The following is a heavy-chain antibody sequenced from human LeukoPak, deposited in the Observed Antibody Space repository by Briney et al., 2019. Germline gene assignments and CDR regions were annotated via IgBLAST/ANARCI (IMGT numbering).Heavy chain of an antibody. CDR2: VSDSGGST. CDR3: AKDFGNWPPFDY. D-gene: IGHD1-1*01. CDR1: GFTFSSYA. J-gene: IGHJ4*02. V-gene: IGHV3-23*01. Sequence: GGSLRLSCAASGFTFSSYAMSWVRQAPGKGLEWVSTVSDSGGSTYYADSVKGRVTISRDKSKNTVYLQMNSLRAEDTAVYYCAKDFGNWPPFDYWGQGTLVTVSS.